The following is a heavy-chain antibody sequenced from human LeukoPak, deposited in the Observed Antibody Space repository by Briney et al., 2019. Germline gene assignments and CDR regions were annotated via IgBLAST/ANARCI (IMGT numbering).Heavy chain of an antibody. J-gene: IGHJ6*03. Sequence: PSETLSLTCTVSGGSISSYYWSWIRQPSGKGLKWIGNIYYSGYTTYSPSLRSRVTISVDTSKNQFSLKLSSVTAADTAVYYCARETSQKGAHYMDVWGKGTTFTISS. D-gene: IGHD3-16*01. CDR2: IYYSGYT. CDR3: ARETSQKGAHYMDV. V-gene: IGHV4-59*01. CDR1: GGSISSYY.